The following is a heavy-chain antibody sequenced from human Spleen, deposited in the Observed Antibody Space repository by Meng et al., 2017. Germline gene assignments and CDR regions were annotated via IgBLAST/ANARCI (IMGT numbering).Heavy chain of an antibody. D-gene: IGHD1-26*01. J-gene: IGHJ3*02. CDR2: ISAYNTNT. Sequence: ASAKISSYASGGTFSSYTISWVRQAPGQGLEWLGWISAYNTNTNYAQKFQSRVTMITDKSTSTAYFGLRSLRSDDTAMYYCARVSPDTGGYIEWGAFDIWGQGTMVTVSS. CDR1: GGTFSSYT. V-gene: IGHV1-18*01. CDR3: ARVSPDTGGYIEWGAFDI.